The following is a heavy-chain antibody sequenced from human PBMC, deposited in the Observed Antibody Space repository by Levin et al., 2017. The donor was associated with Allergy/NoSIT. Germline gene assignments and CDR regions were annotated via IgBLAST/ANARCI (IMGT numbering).Heavy chain of an antibody. V-gene: IGHV3-48*01. J-gene: IGHJ6*02. CDR3: ARDRDFGVVTPYYYYGMDV. Sequence: PGGSLRLSCAASGFTFSSYSMNWVRQAPGKGLEWVSYISSSSSTIYYADSVKGRFTISRDNAKNSLYLQMNSLRAEDTAVYYCARDRDFGVVTPYYYYGMDVWGQGTTVTVSS. CDR1: GFTFSSYS. D-gene: IGHD3-3*01. CDR2: ISSSSSTI.